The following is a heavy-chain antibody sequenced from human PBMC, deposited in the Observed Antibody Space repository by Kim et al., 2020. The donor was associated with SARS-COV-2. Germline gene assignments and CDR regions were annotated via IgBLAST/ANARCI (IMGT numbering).Heavy chain of an antibody. D-gene: IGHD6-19*01. CDR1: GFTFSGYS. V-gene: IGHV3-21*01. J-gene: IGHJ4*02. CDR3: ARGKSSGWAYFDD. Sequence: GGSLRLSCAASGFTFSGYSMNWIRQAPGKGLEWVSSIRSSRRYIYYADSGKGRFNISRDNAKDSLDLQIESPRAEDTAGDYCARGKSSGWAYFDDWGQG. CDR2: IRSSRRYI.